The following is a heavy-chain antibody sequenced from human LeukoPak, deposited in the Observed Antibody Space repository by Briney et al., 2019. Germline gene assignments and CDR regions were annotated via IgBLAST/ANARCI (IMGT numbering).Heavy chain of an antibody. CDR3: ATSLTTVTHYYYYMDV. J-gene: IGHJ6*03. D-gene: IGHD4-11*01. V-gene: IGHV4-34*01. Sequence: SETLSLTCAVSGGSFSGYYWSWIRQSPGKGLEWIGEINHSGSTNYNPSLKSRVTISVDTSKNQFSLKLTSVTAADTAVYYCATSLTTVTHYYYYMDVWGKGTTVTVSS. CDR1: GGSFSGYY. CDR2: INHSGST.